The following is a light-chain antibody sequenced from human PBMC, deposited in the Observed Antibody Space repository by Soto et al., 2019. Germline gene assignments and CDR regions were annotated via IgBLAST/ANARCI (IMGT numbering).Light chain of an antibody. CDR2: GAS. V-gene: IGKV3-11*01. J-gene: IGKJ5*01. Sequence: EIVLTQSPATLSFSPGERATLSCRASQSVRSYLAWYQQKPGQAPRLLIYGASNRATGIPARFSGSGSGTDFTLTISSLEPEDFVVYYCQQRSSWPLITFGQGTHWRL. CDR1: QSVRSY. CDR3: QQRSSWPLIT.